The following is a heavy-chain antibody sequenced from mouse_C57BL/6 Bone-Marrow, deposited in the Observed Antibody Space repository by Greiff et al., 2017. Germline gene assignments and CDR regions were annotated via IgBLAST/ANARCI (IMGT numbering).Heavy chain of an antibody. CDR3: ARRTGNFYFDY. J-gene: IGHJ2*01. D-gene: IGHD2-1*01. Sequence: QVQLQQPGAELVMPGASVKLSCKASGYTFTSYWMHWVKQRPGQGLEWIGEIDPSDSYTNYNQKFKGKSTLTVDKSSSTAYMQLSSLTSEDSAVYYCARRTGNFYFDYWGQGTTLTVSS. CDR1: GYTFTSYW. CDR2: IDPSDSYT. V-gene: IGHV1-69*01.